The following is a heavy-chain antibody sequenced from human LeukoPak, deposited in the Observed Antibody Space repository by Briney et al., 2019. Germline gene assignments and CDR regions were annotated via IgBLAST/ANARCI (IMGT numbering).Heavy chain of an antibody. Sequence: GASVTVSCKASGYGFSDVYFNWVRQAPGQGLEWMGWINPHSGATNNAQRFQGRVSMDASFDTAYIELSRLTSDDTAVYYCATSSSVTHTRDPWGQGTLVTVSS. CDR1: GYGFSDVY. D-gene: IGHD5/OR15-5a*01. CDR2: INPHSGAT. J-gene: IGHJ5*02. CDR3: ATSSSVTHTRDP. V-gene: IGHV1-2*02.